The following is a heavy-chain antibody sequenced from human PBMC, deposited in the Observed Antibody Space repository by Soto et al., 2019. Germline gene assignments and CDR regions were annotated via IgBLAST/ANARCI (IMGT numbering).Heavy chain of an antibody. CDR3: ARGSVIYDILTGYQFDY. V-gene: IGHV4-31*03. CDR1: GGSISSGGYY. Sequence: QVQLQESGPGLVKPSQTLSLTCTVSGGSISSGGYYWSWIRQHPGKGLEWIGYIYYSGSTYYNPSLTSRVTISVDTSKNQFSLKLSSVTAADAAVYYCARGSVIYDILTGYQFDYWGQGTLVTVSS. D-gene: IGHD3-9*01. CDR2: IYYSGST. J-gene: IGHJ4*02.